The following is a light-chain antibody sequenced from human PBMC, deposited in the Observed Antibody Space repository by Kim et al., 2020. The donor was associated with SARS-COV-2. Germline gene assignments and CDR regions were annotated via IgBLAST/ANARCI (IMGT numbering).Light chain of an antibody. CDR3: QSASMV. Sequence: PSVSVSPGQTARITCSGDALPKQYAYWYQQKPGQAPVLVIYKDSERPSGIPERFSGSSSGTTVTLTISGVQAEDEADYYCQSASMVFGGGTKLTVL. J-gene: IGLJ3*02. V-gene: IGLV3-25*03. CDR1: ALPKQY. CDR2: KDS.